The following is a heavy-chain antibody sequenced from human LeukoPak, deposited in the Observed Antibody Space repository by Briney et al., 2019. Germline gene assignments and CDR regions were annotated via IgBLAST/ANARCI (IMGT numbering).Heavy chain of an antibody. V-gene: IGHV3-74*01. CDR1: GFTFDDYA. J-gene: IGHJ4*02. CDR2: VHSDGST. Sequence: QTGRSLRLSCAASGFTFDDYAMHWVRQAPGKGLVWVSRVHSDGSTNYADSVKGRFTISRNNAKNTLYLQMNSLRAEDTAVYYCARASSTSCHFWGQGTLVTVSS. D-gene: IGHD2-2*01. CDR3: ARASSTSCHF.